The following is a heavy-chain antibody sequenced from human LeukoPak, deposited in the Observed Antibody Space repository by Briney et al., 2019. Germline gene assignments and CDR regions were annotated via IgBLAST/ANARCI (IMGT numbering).Heavy chain of an antibody. CDR2: FYSSGST. Sequence: PSQTLSLTCTVSGGSITDSTYYWSWIRQPAGKGLEWIERFYSSGSTNYNPSLKSRISISANPANNQFSLRLSSVTAADTAVYFCASRAITVPMRDYWGQGTLVTVSS. D-gene: IGHD5-12*01. CDR1: GGSITDSTYY. CDR3: ASRAITVPMRDY. V-gene: IGHV4-61*02. J-gene: IGHJ4*02.